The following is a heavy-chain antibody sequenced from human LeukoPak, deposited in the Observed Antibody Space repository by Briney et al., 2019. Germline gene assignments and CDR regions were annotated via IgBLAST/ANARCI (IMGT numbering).Heavy chain of an antibody. Sequence: ASVKVSCKASGYTFSNYYIHWVRQAPGQGLEWMGIINPSGGSRSYAQKFQGRLTVTRDTSTSTVYMELSSLRSEDTAVYYCAREGVSGSYLGYWGQGTLVTVSS. CDR2: INPSGGSR. V-gene: IGHV1-46*01. CDR1: GYTFSNYY. J-gene: IGHJ4*02. CDR3: AREGVSGSYLGY. D-gene: IGHD1-26*01.